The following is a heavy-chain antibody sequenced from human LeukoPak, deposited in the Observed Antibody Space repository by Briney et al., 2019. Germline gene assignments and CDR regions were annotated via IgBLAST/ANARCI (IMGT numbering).Heavy chain of an antibody. J-gene: IGHJ4*02. CDR1: GGSISSGGYY. CDR3: ARIDTAMVFARL. V-gene: IGHV4-31*03. D-gene: IGHD5-18*01. Sequence: SQTLSLTCTVSGGSISSGGYYWSWIRQHQGKGLEWIGYIYYSGSTYYNPSLKSRVTISVDTSKNQFSLKLSSVTAADTAVYYCARIDTAMVFARLWGQGTLVTVSS. CDR2: IYYSGST.